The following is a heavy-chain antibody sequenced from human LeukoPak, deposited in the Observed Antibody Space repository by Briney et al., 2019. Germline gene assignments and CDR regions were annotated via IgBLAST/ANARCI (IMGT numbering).Heavy chain of an antibody. D-gene: IGHD3-22*01. CDR2: ISGSGTTI. V-gene: IGHV3-11*01. CDR1: GFTFSDYY. Sequence: PGGSLRLSCAASGFTFSDYYMSWIRQAPGKGLEWVSYISGSGTTIYYADSVKGRFTISRDNAKSSLFLQMNSLRAEDTAVYYCTRDWDYASSGYYRDYWGQGTLVTVSS. J-gene: IGHJ4*02. CDR3: TRDWDYASSGYYRDY.